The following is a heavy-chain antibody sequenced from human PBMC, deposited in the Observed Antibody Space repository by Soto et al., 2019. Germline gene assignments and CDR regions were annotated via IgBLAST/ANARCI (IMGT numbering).Heavy chain of an antibody. J-gene: IGHJ4*02. V-gene: IGHV3-21*01. CDR1: GFTFTRNS. CDR2: ISSTTNYI. Sequence: GGSLRLSCAASGFTFTRNSMNWVRQAPGKGLEWVSSISSTTNYIYYADSMKGRFTASRDNAKNSVYLEMNSLSAEDTALYYCARESEDLTSNFDYWGQGTLVTVSS. CDR3: ARESEDLTSNFDY.